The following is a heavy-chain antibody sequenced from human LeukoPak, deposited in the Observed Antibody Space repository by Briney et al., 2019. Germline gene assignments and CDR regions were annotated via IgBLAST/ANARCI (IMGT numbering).Heavy chain of an antibody. CDR2: IYHSGST. V-gene: IGHV4-30-2*01. D-gene: IGHD5-12*01. Sequence: SETLSLTCAVSGGSISSGGYSWSWIRQPPGKGLEWIGYIYHSGSTYYNPSLKSRVTISVDGSKNQFSLKLSSVAAADTAVYYCARGTNSGYDFPPDFDYWGQGTLVTASS. J-gene: IGHJ4*02. CDR3: ARGTNSGYDFPPDFDY. CDR1: GGSISSGGYS.